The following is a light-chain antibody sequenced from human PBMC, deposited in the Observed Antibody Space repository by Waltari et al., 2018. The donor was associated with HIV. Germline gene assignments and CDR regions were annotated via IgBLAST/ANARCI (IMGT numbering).Light chain of an antibody. CDR3: SSYTSSRVL. V-gene: IGLV2-14*01. CDR2: EVR. Sequence: QSALTQPASVSGSPGQSITISCTGTSSDVGGYNSVSWYQQHPGKAPKLMIYEVRNRPSGVSNRFSGSKSGNTASLTISGLQAEDEADYYCSSYTSSRVLFGGGTKLTVL. CDR1: SSDVGGYNS. J-gene: IGLJ2*01.